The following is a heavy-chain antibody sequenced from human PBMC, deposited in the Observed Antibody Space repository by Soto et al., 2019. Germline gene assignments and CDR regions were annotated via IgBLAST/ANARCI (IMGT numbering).Heavy chain of an antibody. CDR2: ISSSGGST. CDR3: ARDPQGYGPYYYYGMDV. CDR1: GVTFSSYA. V-gene: IGHV3-23*01. J-gene: IGHJ6*02. Sequence: GGSLRLSCAASGVTFSSYAMSWVRQAPGKGLEWVSVISSSGGSTYYADSVKGRFTISRDTSKTTLYLQMNSLRAEDTAVYYCARDPQGYGPYYYYGMDVWGQGTTVTVSS. D-gene: IGHD6-13*01.